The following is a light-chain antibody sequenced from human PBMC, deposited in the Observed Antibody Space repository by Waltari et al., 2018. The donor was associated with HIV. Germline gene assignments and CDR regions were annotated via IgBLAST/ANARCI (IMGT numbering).Light chain of an antibody. J-gene: IGLJ3*02. V-gene: IGLV2-14*01. CDR1: SSDVVGYNY. Sequence: QSALTQPASVSGSPGQSITISCTGTSSDVVGYNYVSWYQQHPGKAPKLMIYEVSNRPSGVSNRFSGSNSGNTASLPISGLQAEDEADYYCSSYTSSSIRVFGGGTKLTVL. CDR3: SSYTSSSIRV. CDR2: EVS.